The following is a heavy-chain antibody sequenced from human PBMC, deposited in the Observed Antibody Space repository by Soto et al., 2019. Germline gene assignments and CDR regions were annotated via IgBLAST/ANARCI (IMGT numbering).Heavy chain of an antibody. Sequence: LEILSLTCVVSGGSLTSNNWRTWVRQPPGRGLEWIGEIYRSGSPSFNPSLKSRLTIPLAKSENQFSLNVTSLTAAVTAVYYCASRDPGTSNHYWGQGTLVTVSS. CDR3: ASRDPGTSNHY. D-gene: IGHD1-7*01. CDR2: IYRSGSP. CDR1: GGSLTSNNW. V-gene: IGHV4-4*02. J-gene: IGHJ4*02.